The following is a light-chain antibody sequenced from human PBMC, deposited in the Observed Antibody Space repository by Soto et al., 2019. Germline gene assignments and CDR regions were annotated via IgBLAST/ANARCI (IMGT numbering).Light chain of an antibody. CDR2: DAS. J-gene: IGKJ2*01. Sequence: EVVLTQSPGTLSLSPGERATLSCRASETVGSNYLAWYQQQPGQAPRLLIFDASIRATGIPDRFSGSGSGTEFSLTISRLEPEDSAVYFCHHYGYGADTFGQGTKREI. CDR1: ETVGSNY. CDR3: HHYGYGADT. V-gene: IGKV3-20*01.